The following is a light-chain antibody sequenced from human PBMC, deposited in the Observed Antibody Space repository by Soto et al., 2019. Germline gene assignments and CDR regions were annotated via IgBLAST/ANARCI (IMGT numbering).Light chain of an antibody. CDR1: SSDVGGYNY. Sequence: QSALTQPASVSASPGQSITISCTGTSSDVGGYNYVSWYQQHPGKAPKLMIYDVRNRPSGVSDRFSGSKSGNTASLTISGLQAEDEADYYCTSYTSSSPHVFGTGTKVTVL. CDR3: TSYTSSSPHV. CDR2: DVR. V-gene: IGLV2-14*01. J-gene: IGLJ1*01.